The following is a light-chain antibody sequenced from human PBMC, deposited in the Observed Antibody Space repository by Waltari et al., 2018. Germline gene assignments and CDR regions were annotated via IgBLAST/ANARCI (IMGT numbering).Light chain of an antibody. Sequence: VLTQPPSVSAAPGQKVTISCSGSSSNIGNNCVSWYQQLPGTAPKLLIYDNNKRPSGIPDRFSGSKSGTSATLGITGLQTGDEADYYCGTWDSSLSVVFGGGTKLTVL. J-gene: IGLJ3*02. CDR3: GTWDSSLSVV. CDR1: SSNIGNNC. CDR2: DNN. V-gene: IGLV1-51*01.